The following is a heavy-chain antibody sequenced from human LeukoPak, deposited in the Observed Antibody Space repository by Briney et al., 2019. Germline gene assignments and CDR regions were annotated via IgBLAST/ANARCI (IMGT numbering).Heavy chain of an antibody. CDR2: AYFNGIT. Sequence: SETLSLTCTVSGVSITSHFWSWIRQSPGQGLEWIGYAYFNGITNYNPSLKSRVTISVDTSKNQFSLKLSSVTAADTAVYYCARRLAARPTWFDPWGQGTLVTVSS. CDR3: ARRLAARPTWFDP. V-gene: IGHV4-59*11. J-gene: IGHJ5*02. CDR1: GVSITSHF. D-gene: IGHD6-6*01.